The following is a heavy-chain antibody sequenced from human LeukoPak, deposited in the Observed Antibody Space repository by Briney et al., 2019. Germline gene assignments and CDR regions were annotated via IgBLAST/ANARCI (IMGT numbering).Heavy chain of an antibody. Sequence: GGTLRLSCAASGFTFSSYGMSWVRQAPGPGLEWVSGISGSGGSTYYADSVKGRFTISRDNSKNTLYLQMNSLKSEDTAVYYCPTIRGYTSSWPFDYWGQGALVTVSS. CDR2: ISGSGGST. V-gene: IGHV3-23*01. CDR1: GFTFSSYG. D-gene: IGHD6-13*01. J-gene: IGHJ4*02. CDR3: PTIRGYTSSWPFDY.